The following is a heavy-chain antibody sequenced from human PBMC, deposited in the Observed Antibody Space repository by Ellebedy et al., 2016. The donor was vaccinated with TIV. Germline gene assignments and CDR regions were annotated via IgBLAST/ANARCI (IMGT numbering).Heavy chain of an antibody. CDR1: GGTFSSYA. V-gene: IGHV1-69*06. J-gene: IGHJ5*02. CDR2: IIPIFGTA. D-gene: IGHD3-10*01. Sequence: SVKVSXXASGGTFSSYAISWVRQAPGQGLEWMGGIIPIFGTANYAQKFQGRVTITADKSTSTAYMELSSLRSEDTAVYYCARVMVRGVIISYWFDPWGQGTLVTVSS. CDR3: ARVMVRGVIISYWFDP.